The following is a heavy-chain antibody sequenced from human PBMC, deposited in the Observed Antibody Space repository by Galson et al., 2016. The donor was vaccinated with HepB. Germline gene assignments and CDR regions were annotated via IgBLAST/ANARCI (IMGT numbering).Heavy chain of an antibody. CDR1: GFTFSRYE. J-gene: IGHJ4*02. D-gene: IGHD2-2*01. Sequence: SLRLSCAASGFTFSRYEFNWVRQAPGKGLEWVSVISYDGRHENYADFVKGRFTVSRDTSKRTVSLHMTSLTPDDSAVYFCARDRYRAAGLSDFWGPGTLVIVSS. CDR2: ISYDGRHE. CDR3: ARDRYRAAGLSDF. V-gene: IGHV3-30*03.